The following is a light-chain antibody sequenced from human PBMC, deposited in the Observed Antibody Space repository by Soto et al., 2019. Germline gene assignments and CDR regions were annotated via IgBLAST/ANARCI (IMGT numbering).Light chain of an antibody. CDR1: QDISNY. CDR2: DAS. J-gene: IGKJ4*01. CDR3: QQYDNLPT. Sequence: DIQMTQSPSSLSASVGDRVTITCQASQDISNYLNWYQQKPGKAPKLLIYDASNLETGVPSRFIGSGSRTDFTFTISSLQTEDIATYYCQQYDNLPTFGGGTKVVIK. V-gene: IGKV1-33*01.